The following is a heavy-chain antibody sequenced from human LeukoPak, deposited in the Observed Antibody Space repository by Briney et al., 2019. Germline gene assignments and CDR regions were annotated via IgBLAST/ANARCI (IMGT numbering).Heavy chain of an antibody. CDR2: ISSSSSYT. Sequence: PGGSLRLSCAASGFTFSDYYMSWIRQAPGKGLEWVPYISSSSSYTNYADSVKGRFTISRDNAKNSLYLQMNSLRAEDTAVYYCARETVHYGMDVWGKGTTVTVSS. V-gene: IGHV3-11*06. CDR1: GFTFSDYY. J-gene: IGHJ6*04. CDR3: ARETVHYGMDV. D-gene: IGHD2-21*02.